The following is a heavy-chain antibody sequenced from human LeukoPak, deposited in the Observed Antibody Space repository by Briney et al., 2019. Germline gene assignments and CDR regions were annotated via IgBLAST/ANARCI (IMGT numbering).Heavy chain of an antibody. J-gene: IGHJ3*02. D-gene: IGHD6-13*01. Sequence: PSETLSLTCTVSGGSINNCYWSWIRQPAGKGLEWIGRICSSGSTNYNPSLRSRVTMSVDTSKSHFSLKLRSVTAADTAMYYCASQGTWYDAFDIWGQGTMVTVSS. CDR1: GGSINNCY. CDR2: ICSSGST. CDR3: ASQGTWYDAFDI. V-gene: IGHV4-4*07.